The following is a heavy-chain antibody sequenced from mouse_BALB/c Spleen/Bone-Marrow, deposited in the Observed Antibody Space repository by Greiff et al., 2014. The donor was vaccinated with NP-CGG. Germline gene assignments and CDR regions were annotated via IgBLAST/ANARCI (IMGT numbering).Heavy chain of an antibody. Sequence: QVQLQQSGAELVKPGASVKLSCKASGYTFTRYWMHWVKQRPGQGLEWIGEINPSNGRTNYNEKFKSKATLTVDKSSSKAYMQLSSLTSEDSAVYYCARTYFDYWGQGTTLTVSS. V-gene: IGHV1S81*02. J-gene: IGHJ2*01. CDR2: INPSNGRT. CDR1: GYTFTRYW. CDR3: ARTYFDY.